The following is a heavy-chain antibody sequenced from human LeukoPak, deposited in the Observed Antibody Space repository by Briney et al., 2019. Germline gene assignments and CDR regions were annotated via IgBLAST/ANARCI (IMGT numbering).Heavy chain of an antibody. CDR2: ISGSGGST. D-gene: IGHD2-2*01. V-gene: IGHV3-23*01. CDR3: AKDQDIVVVPAAQD. CDR1: GFTFSSYA. Sequence: GGSLRLSCAASGFTFSSYAMSWVRQAPGKGLEWVSAISGSGGSTYYADSVKGRFTISRDNSKNTLYLQMNSLKAEDTAVYYCAKDQDIVVVPAAQDWGQGTLVTVSS. J-gene: IGHJ4*02.